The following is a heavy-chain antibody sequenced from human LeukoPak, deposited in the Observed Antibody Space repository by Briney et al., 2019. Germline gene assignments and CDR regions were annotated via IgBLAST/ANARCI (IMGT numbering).Heavy chain of an antibody. CDR1: GFTFSTYT. CDR2: ISSSSSNI. CDR3: AREARIYYYMDV. V-gene: IGHV3-48*01. D-gene: IGHD6-6*01. J-gene: IGHJ6*03. Sequence: GGSLRLSCAASGFTFSTYTMNWVRQAPGKGLEWVSYISSSSSNIFYADSVKGRFTISRDNAKNSLYLQMNSLRAEDTAVYYCAREARIYYYMDVWGKGTTVTVSS.